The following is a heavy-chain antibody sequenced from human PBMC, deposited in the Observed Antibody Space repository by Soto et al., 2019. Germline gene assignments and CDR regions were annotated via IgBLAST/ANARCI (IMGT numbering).Heavy chain of an antibody. CDR3: ARAFDWLLSRDFFDY. V-gene: IGHV1-8*01. J-gene: IGHJ4*02. CDR2: MNPNSGNT. D-gene: IGHD3-9*01. Sequence: ASVKVSCKASGYTFTSYDINWVRQATGQGLEWMGWMNPNSGNTGYSQKFQGRVTITRDTSASTAYMELSSLRSEDTAVYYCARAFDWLLSRDFFDYWGQGTLVTVS. CDR1: GYTFTSYD.